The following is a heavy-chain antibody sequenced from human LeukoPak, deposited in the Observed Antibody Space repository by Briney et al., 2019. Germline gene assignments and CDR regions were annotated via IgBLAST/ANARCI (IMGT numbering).Heavy chain of an antibody. D-gene: IGHD5-12*01. V-gene: IGHV4-34*01. Sequence: SETLSLTCAVYGGSFSGYYWSWIRQPPGKGLEWIGEINHSGSTNYNSSLKSRVTISVDTSKNQFSLKLSSVTAADTAVYYCARETSLMGYSGGLGFNYWGQGTLVTVAS. CDR1: GGSFSGYY. CDR3: ARETSLMGYSGGLGFNY. CDR2: INHSGST. J-gene: IGHJ4*02.